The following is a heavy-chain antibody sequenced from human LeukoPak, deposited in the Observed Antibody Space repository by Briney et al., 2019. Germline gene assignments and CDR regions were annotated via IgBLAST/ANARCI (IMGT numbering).Heavy chain of an antibody. CDR1: GFTFSSYA. Sequence: PGGSLRLSCAASGFTFSSYAMSWVRQAPGKGLEWVSGISWNSGNIGYADSVKGRFTISRDNAKNSLYLQMNSLRAEDTALYYCAKEGTRVATAIDYWGQGILVTVSS. D-gene: IGHD6-13*01. CDR3: AKEGTRVATAIDY. J-gene: IGHJ4*02. V-gene: IGHV3-9*01. CDR2: ISWNSGNI.